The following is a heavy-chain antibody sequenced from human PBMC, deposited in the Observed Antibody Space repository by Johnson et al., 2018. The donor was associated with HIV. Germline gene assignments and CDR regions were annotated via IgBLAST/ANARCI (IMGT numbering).Heavy chain of an antibody. J-gene: IGHJ3*01. CDR3: ARGFDWHWPTSAFHV. CDR2: ISYDGSNK. CDR1: GFTFSSYA. V-gene: IGHV3-30*14. Sequence: QVQLVESGGGVVQPGRSLRLSCAASGFTFSSYAMHWVRQAPGKGLEWVAVISYDGSNKYYADSVKGRFTISRDNTKNSLYLHMSSLRADDTAVYYCARGFDWHWPTSAFHVWGQGTMVSVSS. D-gene: IGHD3-9*01.